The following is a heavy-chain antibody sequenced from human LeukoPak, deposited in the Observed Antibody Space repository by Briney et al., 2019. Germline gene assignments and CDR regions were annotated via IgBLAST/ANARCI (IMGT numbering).Heavy chain of an antibody. CDR2: INHSGST. Sequence: PSETLSLTCAVYGGSFSGYYWSWIRQPPGKGLEWIGEINHSGSTNYNPSLKSRVTISVDTSKNQFSLKLSSVTAADTAVYYCAREREPRPATPYSGSFRRTNGGLYYFDYWGQGTLVTVSS. D-gene: IGHD1-26*01. V-gene: IGHV4-34*01. CDR1: GGSFSGYY. CDR3: AREREPRPATPYSGSFRRTNGGLYYFDY. J-gene: IGHJ4*02.